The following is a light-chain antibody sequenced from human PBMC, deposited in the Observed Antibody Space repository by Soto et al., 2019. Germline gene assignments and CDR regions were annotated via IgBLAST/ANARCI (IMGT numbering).Light chain of an antibody. CDR2: SDN. CDR1: SSNIGTNY. Sequence: QSVLTQPPSASGTPGQRFTFSCSGTSSNIGTNYVYWYRQFPGTAPKLLIYSDNQRPSGVPDRFSGSKSVTSASLAISGLRSDDEADYYCAAWDDSLSGWMFGGGTKLTVL. V-gene: IGLV1-47*02. J-gene: IGLJ3*02. CDR3: AAWDDSLSGWM.